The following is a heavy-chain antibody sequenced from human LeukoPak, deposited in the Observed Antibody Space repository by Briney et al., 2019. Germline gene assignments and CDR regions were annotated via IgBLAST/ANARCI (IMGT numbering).Heavy chain of an antibody. V-gene: IGHV1-46*01. CDR2: INPSGGST. D-gene: IGHD6-13*01. CDR3: ARDRQQLGTGLLF. CDR1: GYTFTSYY. Sequence: GAPVKVSCKASGYTFTSYYMHWVRQAPGQGLEWMGIINPSGGSTSYAQKFQGRVTMTRDTSTSTVYMELSSLGSEDTAVYYCARDRQQLGTGLLFWGQGTLVTVSS. J-gene: IGHJ4*02.